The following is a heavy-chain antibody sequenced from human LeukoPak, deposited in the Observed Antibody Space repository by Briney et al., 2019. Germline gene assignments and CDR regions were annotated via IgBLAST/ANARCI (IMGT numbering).Heavy chain of an antibody. CDR3: AAGSSVDY. D-gene: IGHD3-10*01. CDR2: IKQDGSEK. V-gene: IGHV3-7*02. Sequence: GGSLRLSCAASGFTFSSFWMNWVRQAPGKGLEWVANIKQDGSEKYYVDSVKGRFSISRDNAEKSLYLQMNSLRLEDTAVYYCAAGSSVDYWGQGTLVTVSS. J-gene: IGHJ4*02. CDR1: GFTFSSFW.